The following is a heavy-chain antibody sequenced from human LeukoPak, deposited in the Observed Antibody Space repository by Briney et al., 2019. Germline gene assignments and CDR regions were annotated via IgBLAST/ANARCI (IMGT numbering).Heavy chain of an antibody. CDR1: GYTFTGYY. CDR3: ARVYGSGSYRFLNWFDP. Sequence: ASVKVSCKASGYTFTGYYMHWVRQAPGQGLEWMGWINPNSGGTNYAQKFQGRVTMTRDTSISTAYMELSRLRSDDTAVYYCARVYGSGSYRFLNWFDPWGQGTLVTVSS. CDR2: INPNSGGT. J-gene: IGHJ5*02. V-gene: IGHV1-2*02. D-gene: IGHD3-10*01.